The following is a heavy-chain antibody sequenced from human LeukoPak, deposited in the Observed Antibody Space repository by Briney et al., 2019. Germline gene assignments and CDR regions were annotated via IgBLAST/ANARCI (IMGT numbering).Heavy chain of an antibody. CDR2: TYYRSKWYN. V-gene: IGHV6-1*01. CDR1: GDSVSSNSAA. CDR3: ARVSGSRYNLIENWFDP. D-gene: IGHD1-26*01. Sequence: SQTLSLTCAISGDSVSSNSAAWNWIRQSPSRGLEWLGRTYYRSKWYNDYAVSVKSLITINPDTSKNQFSLQLNSVTPEDTAVYYCARVSGSRYNLIENWFDPWGQGTLVTVSS. J-gene: IGHJ5*02.